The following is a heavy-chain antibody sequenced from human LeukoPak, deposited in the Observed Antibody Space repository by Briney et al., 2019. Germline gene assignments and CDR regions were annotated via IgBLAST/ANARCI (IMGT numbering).Heavy chain of an antibody. CDR2: IYHSGST. D-gene: IGHD3-10*01. CDR1: GGSISSGGYS. CDR3: ARVWFGEYYYMDV. V-gene: IGHV4-30-2*01. J-gene: IGHJ6*03. Sequence: SETLSLTCAVSGGSISSGGYSWSWIRQPPGKGLEWIGYIYHSGSTYYNPSLKSRVTMSVDRSKNQFSLKLSFVTAADTAVYYCARVWFGEYYYMDVWGKGTTVTVSS.